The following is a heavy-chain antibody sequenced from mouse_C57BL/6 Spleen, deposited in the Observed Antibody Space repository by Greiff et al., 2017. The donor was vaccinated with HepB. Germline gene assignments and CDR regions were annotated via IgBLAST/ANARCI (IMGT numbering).Heavy chain of an antibody. CDR3: ARDVSTGTRGYFDY. Sequence: EVQLVESGGGLVKPGGSLKLSCAASGFTFSSYAMSWVRQTPEKRLEWVATISDGGSYTYYPDNVKGRFTISRDNAKNNLYLQMSHLKSEDTAMYYCARDVSTGTRGYFDYWGQGTTLTVSS. J-gene: IGHJ2*01. V-gene: IGHV5-4*01. CDR2: ISDGGSYT. D-gene: IGHD4-1*01. CDR1: GFTFSSYA.